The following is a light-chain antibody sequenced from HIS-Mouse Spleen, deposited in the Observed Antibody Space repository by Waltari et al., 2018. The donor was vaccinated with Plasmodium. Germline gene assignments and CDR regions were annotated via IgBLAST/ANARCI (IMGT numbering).Light chain of an antibody. CDR1: QDISNY. Sequence: DIQMTQSPSSLSASVGDRVTITCQASQDISNYLNWYQQKPGKAPKLLIYDASNLETGVTSSISGSGSGTDFTFTISSLQPEDIATYYCQQYDNLPPLFTFGPGTKVDIK. CDR3: QQYDNLPPLFT. J-gene: IGKJ3*01. CDR2: DAS. V-gene: IGKV1-33*01.